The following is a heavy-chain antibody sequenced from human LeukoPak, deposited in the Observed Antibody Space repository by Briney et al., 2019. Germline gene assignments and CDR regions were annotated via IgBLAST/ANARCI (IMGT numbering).Heavy chain of an antibody. D-gene: IGHD5-12*01. CDR3: AKTGYDGLDF. V-gene: IGHV1-2*02. Sequence: APVKVSCKASGYTFTANFIHWVRQAPRQGLEWMGWINPNSGGTNYAQKFQGRVTMTRDTSISTAYMELSRLRSDDTAVYYCAKTGYDGLDFWGQGTLVTVSS. J-gene: IGHJ4*02. CDR2: INPNSGGT. CDR1: GYTFTANF.